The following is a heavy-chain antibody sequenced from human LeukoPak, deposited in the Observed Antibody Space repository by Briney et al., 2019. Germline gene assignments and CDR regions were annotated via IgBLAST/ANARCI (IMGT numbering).Heavy chain of an antibody. CDR1: GGSFSGYY. CDR3: ARVTTVTEGAFDI. D-gene: IGHD4-17*01. V-gene: IGHV4-34*01. Sequence: SETLSLTCAVYGGSFSGYYWSWIRQPPGKGLEWIGEINHSGSTNYNPSLKSRVTISVDTSKNQFSLKLSSVTAADTAVYYCARVTTVTEGAFDIRGQGTMVTVSS. CDR2: INHSGST. J-gene: IGHJ3*02.